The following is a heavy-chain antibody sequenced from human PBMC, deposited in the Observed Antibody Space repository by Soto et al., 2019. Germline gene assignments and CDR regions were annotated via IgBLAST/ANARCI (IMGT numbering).Heavy chain of an antibody. CDR1: GYTFTGYY. V-gene: IGHV1-2*04. J-gene: IGHJ6*02. Sequence: GASVKVSCKASGYTFTGYYMHWVRQAPGQGLEWMGWINPNSGGTNYAQKFQGWVTMTRDTSISTAYMELSRLRSDDTAVYYCAREESSGAPNRPMYGMDVWGQGTTVTVSS. D-gene: IGHD6-19*01. CDR3: AREESSGAPNRPMYGMDV. CDR2: INPNSGGT.